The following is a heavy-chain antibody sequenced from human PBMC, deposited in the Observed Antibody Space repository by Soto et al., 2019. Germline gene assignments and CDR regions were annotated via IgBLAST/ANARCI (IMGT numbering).Heavy chain of an antibody. J-gene: IGHJ4*02. V-gene: IGHV3-30*18. D-gene: IGHD5-12*01. CDR1: GFTFSSYG. Sequence: GGSLRLSCAASGFTFSSYGMHWVRQAPGKGLEWVAVISYDGSNKYYADSVKGRFTISRDNSKNTLYLQMNSLRAEDTAVYYCAKDQEAKYYFDYWGQGTLVTVSS. CDR3: AKDQEAKYYFDY. CDR2: ISYDGSNK.